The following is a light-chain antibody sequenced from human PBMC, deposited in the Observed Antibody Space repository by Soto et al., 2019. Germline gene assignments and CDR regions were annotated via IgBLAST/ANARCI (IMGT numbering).Light chain of an antibody. CDR1: QDIRID. CDR2: AAS. V-gene: IGKV1-39*01. CDR3: QQSYSTPIT. Sequence: DIQMTQSPSSLSASVGDRVIITCRASQDIRIDLGWYQQKPGKAPKRLIYAASSLQSGVPSRFSGSGSGTDFTLTISSLQPEDFATYYCQQSYSTPITFGQGTRLEIK. J-gene: IGKJ5*01.